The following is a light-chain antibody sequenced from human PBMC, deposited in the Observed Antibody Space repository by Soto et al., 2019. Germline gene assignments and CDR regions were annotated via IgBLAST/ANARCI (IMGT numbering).Light chain of an antibody. Sequence: QSVLTQPPSASGSPGQSVTISCTGSNSDIGAYNHVSWYQQHPGKAPKFIIYEAGERPSGVPDRFSGSKSGNTASLTVSGLQAEDEADYYCCSYAGSNNFVFGTGTKVTVL. J-gene: IGLJ1*01. CDR2: EAG. CDR1: NSDIGAYNH. CDR3: CSYAGSNNFV. V-gene: IGLV2-8*01.